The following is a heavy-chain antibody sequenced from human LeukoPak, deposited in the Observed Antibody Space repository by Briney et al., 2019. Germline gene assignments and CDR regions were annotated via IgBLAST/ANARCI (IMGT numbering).Heavy chain of an antibody. J-gene: IGHJ4*02. CDR1: GFSFTDYP. V-gene: IGHV3-48*02. Sequence: QPGGSLRLSCATSGFSFTDYPMNWVRQAPGKGLEWISNIRTTAEGAKYAYYADSVKGRVTISRDDGKNTLYLHMNSLRDDDTAVYYGATDQRYAFDYWGQGILVTVSS. D-gene: IGHD3-9*01. CDR3: ATDQRYAFDY. CDR2: IRTTAEGAKYA.